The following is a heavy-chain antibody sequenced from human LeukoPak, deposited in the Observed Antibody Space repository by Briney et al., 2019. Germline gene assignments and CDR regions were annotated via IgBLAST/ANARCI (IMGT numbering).Heavy chain of an antibody. Sequence: LRLSCAASGFTFDDYAMHWVRQAPGKGLEWVSGISWNSGSIGYADSAKGRFTISRDNAKNSLYLQMNSLRAEDTALYYCAKDMVTFGGVSGHYGMDVWGQGTTVTVSS. J-gene: IGHJ6*02. D-gene: IGHD3-16*01. V-gene: IGHV3-9*01. CDR1: GFTFDDYA. CDR3: AKDMVTFGGVSGHYGMDV. CDR2: ISWNSGSI.